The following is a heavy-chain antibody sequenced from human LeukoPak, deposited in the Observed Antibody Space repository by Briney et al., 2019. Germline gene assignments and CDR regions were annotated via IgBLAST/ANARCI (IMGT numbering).Heavy chain of an antibody. V-gene: IGHV1-24*01. CDR1: GNTFTDLS. CDR2: FDPEDVET. Sequence: ASVKVSCKVSGNTFTDLSMNWVRQAPGKGLEWMGGFDPEDVETIYAQKFQGRVTMTEDTSTETAYMELTSLRPEDTAVYYCATDFYRGRQFDYWGQGTLVTVFS. J-gene: IGHJ4*02. D-gene: IGHD2/OR15-2a*01. CDR3: ATDFYRGRQFDY.